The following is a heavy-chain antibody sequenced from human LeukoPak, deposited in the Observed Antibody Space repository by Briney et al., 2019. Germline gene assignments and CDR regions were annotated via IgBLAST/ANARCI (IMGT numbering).Heavy chain of an antibody. CDR1: GGSFSGYY. CDR2: INHSGST. J-gene: IGHJ4*02. Sequence: SETLSLTCAVYGGSFSGYYWSWIRQPPGKGLEWIGEINHSGSTNYNPSLKNRVTISVDTSKNQFSLKLSSVTAADTAVYYCALSVPSSGWGTSFDYWGQGTLVTVSS. V-gene: IGHV4-34*01. D-gene: IGHD6-19*01. CDR3: ALSVPSSGWGTSFDY.